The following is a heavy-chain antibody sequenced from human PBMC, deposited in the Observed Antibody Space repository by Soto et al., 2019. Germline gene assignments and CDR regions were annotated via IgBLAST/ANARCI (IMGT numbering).Heavy chain of an antibody. CDR3: ARARDNVDTAMGCAFDI. V-gene: IGHV1-18*01. Sequence: AXVKVSCKASGYTFTSYGISWVRQAPGQGLEWMGWISAYNGNTNYAQKLQGRVTMTTDTSTSTAYMELRSLRSDDTAVYYCARARDNVDTAMGCAFDIWGQGTMVPVSS. CDR1: GYTFTSYG. J-gene: IGHJ3*02. D-gene: IGHD5-18*01. CDR2: ISAYNGNT.